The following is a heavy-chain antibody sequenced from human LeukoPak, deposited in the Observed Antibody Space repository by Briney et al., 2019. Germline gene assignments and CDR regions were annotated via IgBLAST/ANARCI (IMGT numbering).Heavy chain of an antibody. CDR3: ARDTTGYHYYFDY. Sequence: GGSLRLSCAASGFTFSSYGMHWVRQAPGKGLEWVAVIWYDGSNKYYADSVEGRFTISRDNSKNTLYLQMNSLRAEDTAVYYCARDTTGYHYYFDYWGQGTLVTVSS. CDR2: IWYDGSNK. V-gene: IGHV3-33*01. J-gene: IGHJ4*02. D-gene: IGHD3-9*01. CDR1: GFTFSSYG.